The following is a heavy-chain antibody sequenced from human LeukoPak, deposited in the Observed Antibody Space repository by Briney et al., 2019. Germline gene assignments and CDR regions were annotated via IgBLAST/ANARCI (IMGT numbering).Heavy chain of an antibody. V-gene: IGHV3-7*02. CDR2: ILQDGSEK. J-gene: IGHJ4*02. CDR3: VFWGVSRPY. CDR1: GFTFSIYS. Sequence: PGGSLRLSCAASGFTFSIYSMNWVRQAPGEGLEWVANILQDGSEKYYLDSVKGRFTISRDNAQSSVYLQLNSLRAEDTAVCYWVFWGVSRPYWGQGTLVTVSS. D-gene: IGHD3-16*01.